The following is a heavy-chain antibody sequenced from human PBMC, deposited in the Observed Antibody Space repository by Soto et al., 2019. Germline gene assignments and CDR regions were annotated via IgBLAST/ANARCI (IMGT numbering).Heavy chain of an antibody. CDR1: GFTFDDYA. CDR3: AKEGRDGYNYFDH. Sequence: EVQLVESGGGLVQPGRSLRLSCAASGFTFDDYAMHWVRQAPGKGLEWVSGISWNSGSIGYADSGKGRFTISRDNANNSLYLQMNSLRAEDTALYYCAKEGRDGYNYFDHWGQGTLVTVSS. J-gene: IGHJ4*02. CDR2: ISWNSGSI. V-gene: IGHV3-9*01. D-gene: IGHD5-12*01.